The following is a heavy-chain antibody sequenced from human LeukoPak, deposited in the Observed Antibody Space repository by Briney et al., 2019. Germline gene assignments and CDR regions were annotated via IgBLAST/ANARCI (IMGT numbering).Heavy chain of an antibody. CDR3: ARDVFTMYYYDSSGYSPPFDY. J-gene: IGHJ4*02. CDR1: GYTFSDFY. V-gene: IGHV1-18*04. D-gene: IGHD3-22*01. CDR2: ISAYNGNT. Sequence: GASVKVSCKASGYTFSDFYIHWVRQDPGQGLQWMGWISAYNGNTNYAQKLQGRVTMTTDTSTSTAYMELRSLRSDDTAVYYCARDVFTMYYYDSSGYSPPFDYWGQGTLVTVSS.